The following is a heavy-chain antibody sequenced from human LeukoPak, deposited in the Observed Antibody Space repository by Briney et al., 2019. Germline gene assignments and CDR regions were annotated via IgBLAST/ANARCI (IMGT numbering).Heavy chain of an antibody. V-gene: IGHV1-69*13. CDR2: IIPIFGTA. CDR1: GYTFTSYG. CDR3: ARVVVQYHWYFDL. Sequence: ASVKVSCKASGYTFTSYGISWVRQAPGQGLEWMGGIIPIFGTANYAQKFQGRVTITADESTSTAYMELSSLRSEDTAVYYCARVVVQYHWYFDLWGRGTLVTVSS. J-gene: IGHJ2*01. D-gene: IGHD2-2*01.